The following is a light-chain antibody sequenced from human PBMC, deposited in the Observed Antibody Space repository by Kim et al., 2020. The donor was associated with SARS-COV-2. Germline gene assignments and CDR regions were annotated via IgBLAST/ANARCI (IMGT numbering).Light chain of an antibody. J-gene: IGKJ4*01. CDR1: QSVDSY. CDR2: DAS. CDR3: QQRINWPPVS. Sequence: EVVLTQSPATLSLSPGERATLSCRASQSVDSYLAWYQQKPGQAPRLLIYDASNRATGIPARFSGSGSGTDFTLTIRSLEPEDSAIYYCQQRINWPPVSFGGGTKVDIK. V-gene: IGKV3-11*01.